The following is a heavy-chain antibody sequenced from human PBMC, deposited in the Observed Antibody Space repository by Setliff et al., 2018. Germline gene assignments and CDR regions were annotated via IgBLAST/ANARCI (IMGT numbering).Heavy chain of an antibody. V-gene: IGHV3-53*01. Sequence: GGSLRLSCAASGFVVSNNEMSWVRQAPGKGLEWVSVTYSNGATNYADSVKGRFIISRDNSKNTLYLQMNSLRGEDTALYYCARDPNGDYVGAFDPWGQGILVTVSS. CDR3: ARDPNGDYVGAFDP. CDR1: GFVVSNNE. J-gene: IGHJ5*02. CDR2: TYSNGAT. D-gene: IGHD4-17*01.